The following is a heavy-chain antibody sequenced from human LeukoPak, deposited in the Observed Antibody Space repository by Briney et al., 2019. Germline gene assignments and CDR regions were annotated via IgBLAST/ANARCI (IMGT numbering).Heavy chain of an antibody. V-gene: IGHV1-2*02. J-gene: IGHJ4*02. CDR2: INPNSGGT. Sequence: ASVKVSCKASGYTFTSYGISWVRQAPGQGLEWMGWINPNSGGTNYAQKFQGRVTMTRDTSISTAYMELSGLRSDDTAVYYCARVSVTTFSIDYWGQGTLVTVSS. D-gene: IGHD4-11*01. CDR1: GYTFTSYG. CDR3: ARVSVTTFSIDY.